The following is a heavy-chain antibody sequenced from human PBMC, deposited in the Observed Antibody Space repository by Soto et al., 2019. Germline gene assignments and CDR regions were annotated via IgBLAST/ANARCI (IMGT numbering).Heavy chain of an antibody. J-gene: IGHJ4*02. CDR1: GFTFSSYG. CDR2: IWYDGSNK. CDR3: ARDMGIGVVVAAHDY. Sequence: QVQLVESGGGVVQPGRSLRLSCAASGFTFSSYGMHWVRQAPGKGLEWVAVIWYDGSNKYYADSVKGRFTISRDNSKNTLYLQMNSLRAEDTAVYYCARDMGIGVVVAAHDYWGQGTLVTVSS. D-gene: IGHD2-15*01. V-gene: IGHV3-33*01.